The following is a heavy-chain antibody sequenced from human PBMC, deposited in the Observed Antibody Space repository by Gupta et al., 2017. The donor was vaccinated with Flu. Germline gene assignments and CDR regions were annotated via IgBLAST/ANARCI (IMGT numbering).Heavy chain of an antibody. CDR3: ARQVSRWAPPDS. CDR1: Y. D-gene: IGHD1-26*01. Sequence: YWTWVRQPPGKGLEWVGYVYFSGTSTYSPSLKSRVTISIDTSKNQFSLSVNSVTAADTAVYYCARQVSRWAPPDSWGQGTPVTVSS. J-gene: IGHJ4*02. CDR2: VYFSGTS. V-gene: IGHV4-59*08.